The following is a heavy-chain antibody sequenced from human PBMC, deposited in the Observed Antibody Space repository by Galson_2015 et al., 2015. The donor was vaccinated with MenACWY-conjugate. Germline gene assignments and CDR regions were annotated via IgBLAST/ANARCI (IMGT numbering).Heavy chain of an antibody. CDR2: THISGST. J-gene: IGHJ4*02. D-gene: IGHD3-3*01. V-gene: IGHV4-61*01. CDR1: GGSVSSGQYH. Sequence: VTLSLTCPVSGGSVSSGQYHWRWIGPAPGKDLEWIGYTHISGSTKYNPSPKSRVSISVDKSKNQFSLELSSVTAADTAVYYWARRGPRSDFWSGYYSFDYWGQGTRVTGSS. CDR3: ARRGPRSDFWSGYYSFDY.